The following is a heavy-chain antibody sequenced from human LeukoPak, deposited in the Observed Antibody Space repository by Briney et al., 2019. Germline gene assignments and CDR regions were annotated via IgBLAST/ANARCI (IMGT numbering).Heavy chain of an antibody. Sequence: SETLSLTCTVSGYSISSGYYWAWIRQPPGKGLEWIGSIYHSGSTYYNPSLKSRVTISVDTSKNQFSLQLNSVTPEDTAVYYCARGGLISLANTPLGAFDIWGQGTMVSVSS. CDR3: ARGGLISLANTPLGAFDI. CDR2: IYHSGST. CDR1: GYSISSGYY. J-gene: IGHJ3*02. V-gene: IGHV4-38-2*02. D-gene: IGHD3/OR15-3a*01.